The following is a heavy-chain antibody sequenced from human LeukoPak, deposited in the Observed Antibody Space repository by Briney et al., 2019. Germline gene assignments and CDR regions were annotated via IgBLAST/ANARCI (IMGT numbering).Heavy chain of an antibody. CDR1: GFPFSSHG. CDR2: ISPGGGPT. Sequence: GGTLRLSCAGSGFPFSSHGMNWVRQAPGKGLEWVSGISPGGGPTYYADSVKGRFTISRDDSKNTLYVQMNSLRAEDTAVYYCARGALYYMDVWGKGTTVTISS. CDR3: ARGALYYMDV. V-gene: IGHV3-23*01. J-gene: IGHJ6*03.